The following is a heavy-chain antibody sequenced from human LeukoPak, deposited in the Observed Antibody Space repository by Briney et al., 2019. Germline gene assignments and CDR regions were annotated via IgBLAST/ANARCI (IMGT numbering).Heavy chain of an antibody. J-gene: IGHJ4*02. Sequence: SETLSLTCAVYGGSFSGYYWSWIRQPPGKGLEWIGEINHSGSTNYNPSLKSRVTISVETSKNQFSLKLSSVTAADTAVYYCARDGRFPPEVLPRYFDYWGQGTLVTVPS. D-gene: IGHD1-26*01. V-gene: IGHV4-34*01. CDR2: INHSGST. CDR3: ARDGRFPPEVLPRYFDY. CDR1: GGSFSGYY.